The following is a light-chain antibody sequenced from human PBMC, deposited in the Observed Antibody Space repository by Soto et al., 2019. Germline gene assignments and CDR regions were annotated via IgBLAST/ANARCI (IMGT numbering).Light chain of an antibody. CDR1: QSVISNY. J-gene: IGKJ5*01. CDR3: RQYGSPTTST. Sequence: ESVLTQSPGTLSLSPGESDTVSCRASQSVISNYLAWYQQKPRQTPRLLIYDATTSATGIPDRFSGSGAGTDSTHTISRREPEDSGGYYSRQYGSPTTSTFGQGTQMDIK. V-gene: IGKV3-20*01. CDR2: DAT.